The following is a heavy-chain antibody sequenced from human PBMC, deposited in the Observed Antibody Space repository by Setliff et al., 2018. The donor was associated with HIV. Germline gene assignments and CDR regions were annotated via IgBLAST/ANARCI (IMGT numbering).Heavy chain of an antibody. CDR3: AGLGRAIDDGGSSLRLDF. CDR1: DDSFSNYD. J-gene: IGHJ4*02. D-gene: IGHD2-21*01. V-gene: IGHV4-4*09. CDR2: ISSSGIT. Sequence: SETLSLTCVVSDDSFSNYDWTWIRQSPGKTLEWIGYISSSGITNYNPSLRSRVTISIETSNTRFSLWLRSATAADTATYFCAGLGRAIDDGGSSLRLDFWGQGMLVTVSS.